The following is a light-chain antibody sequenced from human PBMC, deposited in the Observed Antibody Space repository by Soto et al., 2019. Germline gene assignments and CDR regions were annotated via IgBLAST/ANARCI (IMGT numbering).Light chain of an antibody. Sequence: DIQMTQSPSTLSASVGDRVTITCRASQSVSSWLAWYQQKPGKAPNLLIYKASTLESGVPSRFSGSGSGTEFILTISGLQPDDFANYYCQHYSTYPLTFGGGTKVEIQ. CDR2: KAS. J-gene: IGKJ4*01. V-gene: IGKV1-5*03. CDR1: QSVSSW. CDR3: QHYSTYPLT.